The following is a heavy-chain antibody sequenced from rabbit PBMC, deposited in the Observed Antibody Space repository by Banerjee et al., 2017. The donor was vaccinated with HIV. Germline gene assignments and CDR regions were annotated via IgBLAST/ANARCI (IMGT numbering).Heavy chain of an antibody. V-gene: IGHV1S40*01. J-gene: IGHJ4*01. Sequence: QSLEESGGDLVKPGASLTLTCTASAFTFSSYWICWVRQAPGKGLEWIACIDVGSSGSTYYASWAKGRFTISKTSSTAVTLQVTSLTAADTATYFCVRSIYSGSNLWGQGTLVTVS. CDR2: IDVGSSGST. CDR1: AFTFSSYW. CDR3: VRSIYSGSNL. D-gene: IGHD1-1*01.